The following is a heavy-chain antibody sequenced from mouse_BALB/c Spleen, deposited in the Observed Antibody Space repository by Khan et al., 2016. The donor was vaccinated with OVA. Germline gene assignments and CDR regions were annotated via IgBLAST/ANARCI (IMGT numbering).Heavy chain of an antibody. CDR1: GYTFTNYG. V-gene: IGHV9-3-1*01. CDR2: INTYTGEP. CDR3: ARPNGNYWFAY. Sequence: QIQLVQSGPELKKPGETVKISCKASGYTFTNYGMNWVKQAPGKGLKWMGWINTYTGEPTYADDFKGRFAFSLETSASTAYLQINNLKNEDTATYFCARPNGNYWFAYWGQGTLVTVSA. D-gene: IGHD2-1*01. J-gene: IGHJ3*01.